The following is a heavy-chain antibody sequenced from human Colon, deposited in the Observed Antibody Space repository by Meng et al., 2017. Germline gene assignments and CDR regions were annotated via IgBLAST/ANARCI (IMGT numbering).Heavy chain of an antibody. CDR1: GYTFTNYY. V-gene: IGHV1-46*03. J-gene: IGHJ4*02. Sequence: QVQLVQSGAEVKKPGASVKVSCKSSGYTFTNYYMHWVRQAPGQGLEWMGIINPSGGSTSYAQKFQGRVTMTRDTSTSTVYMELSSLRSEDTALYYCARGFRSPDSQIDYWGQGTLVTVSS. CDR2: INPSGGST. D-gene: IGHD1-14*01. CDR3: ARGFRSPDSQIDY.